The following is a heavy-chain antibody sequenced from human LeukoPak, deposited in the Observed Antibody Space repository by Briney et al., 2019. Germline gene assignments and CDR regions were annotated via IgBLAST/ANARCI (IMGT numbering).Heavy chain of an antibody. Sequence: ASVKVSCKASGGTFSSYAISWVRQAPGQGLEWMGGIIPIFGTANYAQKFQGRVTITTDESTSTAYMELSSLRSEDTAVYYCARGERPDFWSGYCFQHWGQGTLVTVSS. D-gene: IGHD3-3*01. CDR2: IIPIFGTA. J-gene: IGHJ1*01. CDR3: ARGERPDFWSGYCFQH. CDR1: GGTFSSYA. V-gene: IGHV1-69*05.